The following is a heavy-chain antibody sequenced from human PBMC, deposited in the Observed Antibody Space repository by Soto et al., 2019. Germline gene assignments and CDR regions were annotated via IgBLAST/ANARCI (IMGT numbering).Heavy chain of an antibody. CDR3: ARGFFDSSGPGVAFDI. V-gene: IGHV4-59*01. D-gene: IGHD3-22*01. CDR1: GGSISDFY. Sequence: SETLSLTCSVSGGSISDFYWGWIRQPPGRGLEWVAYMYYSGSTKSNPSPKSRVNISVDMSKREFSLKLSSVTAADTAAYHCARGFFDSSGPGVAFDIWGPGTMVTVSS. J-gene: IGHJ3*02. CDR2: MYYSGST.